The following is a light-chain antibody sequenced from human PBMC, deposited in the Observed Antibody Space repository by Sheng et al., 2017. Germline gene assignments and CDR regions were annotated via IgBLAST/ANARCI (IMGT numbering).Light chain of an antibody. J-gene: IGKJ1*01. CDR1: QSISSTY. Sequence: DIVLTQSPGTLSLAPGEGGTLSCRASQSISSTYLAWYQQKPGQAPRLLIYGTYTRATGIPDRFSGSGSGTDFTLTISRLEPEDSAVYYCQQYDISRTFGQGTKVEIK. V-gene: IGKV3-20*01. CDR3: QQYDISRT. CDR2: GTY.